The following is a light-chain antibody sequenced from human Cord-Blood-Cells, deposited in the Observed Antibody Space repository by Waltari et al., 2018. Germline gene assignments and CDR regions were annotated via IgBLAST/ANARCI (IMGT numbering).Light chain of an antibody. J-gene: IGLJ2*01. V-gene: IGLV1-40*01. Sequence: QSVLTQPPSVSGAPGQRVTISCTGSGPHIGAGYAVPWYQQLPGTAPKLLIYGNSNRPSGFPDRFSGSKSGTSASLAITGLQAEDEADYYCQSYDSSLSGVVFGGGTKLTVL. CDR2: GNS. CDR1: GPHIGAGYA. CDR3: QSYDSSLSGVV.